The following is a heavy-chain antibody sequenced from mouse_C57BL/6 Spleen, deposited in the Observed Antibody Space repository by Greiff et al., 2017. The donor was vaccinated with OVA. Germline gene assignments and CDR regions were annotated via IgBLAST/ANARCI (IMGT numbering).Heavy chain of an antibody. J-gene: IGHJ2*01. CDR2: IYPRDGST. Sequence: VQLQQSDAELVKPGASVKISCKVSGYTFTDHTIHWMKQRPEQGLEWIGYIYPRDGSTKYNEKFKGKATLTADKSSSTAYIQLNSLTSEDSAVYFCASQSYCGSRYFDYWGQGTTLTVSS. CDR1: GYTFTDHT. D-gene: IGHD1-1*01. V-gene: IGHV1-78*01. CDR3: ASQSYCGSRYFDY.